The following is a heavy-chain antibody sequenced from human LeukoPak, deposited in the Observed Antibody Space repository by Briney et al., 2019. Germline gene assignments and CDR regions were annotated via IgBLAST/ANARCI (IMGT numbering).Heavy chain of an antibody. Sequence: GGSLRLSCAASGFIFSNYWMAWVRQAPGKGLEWVANIKEDGSDKNYVESMKGRFTISRDNDKNSLYLQMNSLRVEDTAVYYCARDAGYGYDRFDYWGQGTQVTVSS. J-gene: IGHJ4*02. CDR3: ARDAGYGYDRFDY. CDR1: GFIFSNYW. CDR2: IKEDGSDK. V-gene: IGHV3-7*01. D-gene: IGHD5-18*01.